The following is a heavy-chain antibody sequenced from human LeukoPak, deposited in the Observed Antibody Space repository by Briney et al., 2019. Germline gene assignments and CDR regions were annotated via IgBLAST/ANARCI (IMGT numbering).Heavy chain of an antibody. Sequence: PGGSLRLFCAASGFTFSTYWMTWVRQAPGKGLEWVANIKQEGRQKYYVDSVKGRFTISRDNAKNSLYLQMNSLRAEDTAVYYCASAFYGGNPDAGYWGQPTLVTDSS. D-gene: IGHD4-23*01. CDR3: ASAFYGGNPDAGY. V-gene: IGHV3-7*01. CDR1: GFTFSTYW. J-gene: IGHJ4*02. CDR2: IKQEGRQK.